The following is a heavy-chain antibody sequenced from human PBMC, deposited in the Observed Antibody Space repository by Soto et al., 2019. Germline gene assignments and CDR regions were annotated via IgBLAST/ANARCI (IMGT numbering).Heavy chain of an antibody. D-gene: IGHD1-26*01. CDR3: ARAEPRDVSYY. CDR1: GGTFSSYA. Sequence: SVKVCCKASGGTFSSYAISWVRQAPGQGLEWMGWSIPISGTANYAQKFQGRVTITADEPTSTAYIEPSSLRCEDTALYYCARAEPRDVSYYWGPGTLVAVSS. V-gene: IGHV1-69*13. J-gene: IGHJ4*01. CDR2: SIPISGTA.